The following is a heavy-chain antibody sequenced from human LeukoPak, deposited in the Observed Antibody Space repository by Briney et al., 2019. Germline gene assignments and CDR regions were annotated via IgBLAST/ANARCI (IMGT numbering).Heavy chain of an antibody. CDR2: INPSGGST. CDR3: ASEYGDYASPGYGMDV. Sequence: ASVKVSCKASGYTFTSYYMHWVRQAPGQGLEWMGIINPSGGSTSYAQKFQGRVTMTRDTSTSTVYMELSSLRSEDTAVYYCASEYGDYASPGYGMDVWGQGTTVTVSS. J-gene: IGHJ6*02. V-gene: IGHV1-46*01. CDR1: GYTFTSYY. D-gene: IGHD4-17*01.